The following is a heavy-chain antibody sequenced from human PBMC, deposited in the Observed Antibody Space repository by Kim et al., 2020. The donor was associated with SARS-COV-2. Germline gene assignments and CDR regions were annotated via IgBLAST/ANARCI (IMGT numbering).Heavy chain of an antibody. Sequence: GYADSVKRRFTSSRDDAKQSLYLQTNSLRAEDTALYYCARVDTAMATDYWGQGTLVTVSS. J-gene: IGHJ4*02. CDR3: ARVDTAMATDY. V-gene: IGHV3-9*01. D-gene: IGHD5-18*01.